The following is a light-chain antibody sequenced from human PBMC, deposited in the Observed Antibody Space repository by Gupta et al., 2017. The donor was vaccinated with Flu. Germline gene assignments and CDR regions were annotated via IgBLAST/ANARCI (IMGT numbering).Light chain of an antibody. CDR3: QTADTAGTYV. Sequence: PGKTARITCSGDALPKQYAYWYQQKPGQPPVVVMYRDSGRPSGIPERFSGSGSGTTVTLTISGVQAEDEADYYCQTADTAGTYVFGGGTKVTVL. CDR1: ALPKQY. CDR2: RDS. V-gene: IGLV3-25*03. J-gene: IGLJ1*01.